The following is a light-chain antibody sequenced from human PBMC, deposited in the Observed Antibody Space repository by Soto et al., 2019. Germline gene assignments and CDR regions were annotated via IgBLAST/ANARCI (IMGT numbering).Light chain of an antibody. CDR2: DAS. Sequence: EIVRTQSPATLSVSPGAGAPLSCRASQSVDSNLAWYQEKPGQAPRIIIYDASNRATGIPARFSGSGSGTDFNLTISRLETEDFAVYECQQQSNWTITFGQGTQLEIK. V-gene: IGKV3-11*01. CDR1: QSVDSN. J-gene: IGKJ5*01. CDR3: QQQSNWTIT.